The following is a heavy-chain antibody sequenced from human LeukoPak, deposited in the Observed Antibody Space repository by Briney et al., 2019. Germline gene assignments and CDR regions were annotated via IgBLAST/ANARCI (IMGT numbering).Heavy chain of an antibody. D-gene: IGHD2-2*01. V-gene: IGHV4-39*07. CDR2: IYYSGST. CDR1: GGSISSSSYY. Sequence: SETLSLTCTVSGGSISSSSYYWGWIRQPPGKGLEWIGSIYYSGSTYYNPSLKSRVTISVDTSKNQISLKLSSVTAAETTVYYCARDEVVPGALGDYYYYYGMDVWGQGTTVTVSS. J-gene: IGHJ6*02. CDR3: ARDEVVPGALGDYYYYYGMDV.